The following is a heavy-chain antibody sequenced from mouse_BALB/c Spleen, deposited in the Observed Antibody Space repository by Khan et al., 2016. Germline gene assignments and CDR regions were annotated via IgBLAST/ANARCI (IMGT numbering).Heavy chain of an antibody. D-gene: IGHD2-1*01. V-gene: IGHV1-15*01. CDR1: GYTFSDYE. CDR2: IDPETGGT. Sequence: QVQLKESGAELVRPGASVTLSCKASGYTFSDYEMHWVKQTPVHGLQWIGSIDPETGGTAYNQKFKGQATLTAGRSSSTSYMELRSLTSEDSAVYYCTRKGSFYGTYDFDSWGQGTTLTVSS. J-gene: IGHJ2*01. CDR3: TRKGSFYGTYDFDS.